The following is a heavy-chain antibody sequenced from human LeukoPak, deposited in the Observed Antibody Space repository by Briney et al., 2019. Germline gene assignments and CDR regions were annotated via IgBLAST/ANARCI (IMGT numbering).Heavy chain of an antibody. CDR2: INHSGST. CDR1: GGSFSGYY. CDR3: ARTDSSGYYGLDY. V-gene: IGHV4-34*01. J-gene: IGHJ4*02. Sequence: SETLSLTCAAYGGSFSGYYWSWIRQPPGKGLEWIGEINHSGSTNYNPSLKSRVTISVDTSKNQFSLKLSSVTAADTAVYYCARTDSSGYYGLDYWGQGTLVTVSS. D-gene: IGHD3-22*01.